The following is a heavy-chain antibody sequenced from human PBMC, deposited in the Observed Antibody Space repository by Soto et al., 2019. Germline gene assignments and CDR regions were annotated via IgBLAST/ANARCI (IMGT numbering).Heavy chain of an antibody. D-gene: IGHD3-16*02. Sequence: PGGSLRLSCAASGFTFSSYAMSWVRQAPGKGLEWVSAISGSGGSTYYADSVKGRFTISRDNSKNTLYLQMNSLRAEDTAVYYCARGYPNYYYYYYMDVWGKGTTVTVSS. J-gene: IGHJ6*03. CDR1: GFTFSSYA. CDR3: ARGYPNYYYYYYMDV. CDR2: ISGSGGST. V-gene: IGHV3-23*01.